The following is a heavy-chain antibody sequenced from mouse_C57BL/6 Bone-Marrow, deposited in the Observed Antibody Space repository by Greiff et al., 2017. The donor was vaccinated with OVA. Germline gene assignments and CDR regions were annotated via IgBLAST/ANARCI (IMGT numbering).Heavy chain of an antibody. Sequence: QVQLQQPGAELEKPGASVKLSCKASGYTFTSYWMHWVKQRPGQGLEWIGMIHPNSGSTNYNEKFKSKATLTVDKSSSTAYMQLSSLTSEDSAVYYCARGVVLDAMDYWGQGTSVTVSS. CDR3: ARGVVLDAMDY. D-gene: IGHD1-1*01. J-gene: IGHJ4*01. V-gene: IGHV1-64*01. CDR1: GYTFTSYW. CDR2: IHPNSGST.